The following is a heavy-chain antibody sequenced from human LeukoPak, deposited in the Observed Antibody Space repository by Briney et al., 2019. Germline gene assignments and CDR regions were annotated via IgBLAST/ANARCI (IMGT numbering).Heavy chain of an antibody. CDR1: GFTFSSYA. J-gene: IGHJ3*02. CDR3: AKGGGRPLGDAFDI. D-gene: IGHD7-27*01. V-gene: IGHV3-23*01. CDR2: ILSGSGGT. Sequence: PGGSLRLSCAASGFTFSSYAMSWVRRVPGKGLEWVSTILSGSGGTYYTDSVQGRFTISRDNSKNTLYLQVNSLRAEDTAVYYCAKGGGRPLGDAFDIWGQGTVVTVSS.